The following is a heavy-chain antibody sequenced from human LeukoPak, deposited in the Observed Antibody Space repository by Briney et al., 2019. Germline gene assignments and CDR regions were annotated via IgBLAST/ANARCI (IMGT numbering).Heavy chain of an antibody. D-gene: IGHD4-17*01. CDR3: VREVSGDPWHNWFDP. CDR2: VDHGGSGT. J-gene: IGHJ5*02. V-gene: IGHV3-74*01. CDR1: GFTFSSYW. Sequence: GGSLRLSCAASGFTFSSYWMHWVRQAPGKGLVWVSRVDHGGSGTVYADSVKGRFTISRNNAKNTLYLQMNSLRVEDTAVYYCVREVSGDPWHNWFDPWGQGTLVTVSS.